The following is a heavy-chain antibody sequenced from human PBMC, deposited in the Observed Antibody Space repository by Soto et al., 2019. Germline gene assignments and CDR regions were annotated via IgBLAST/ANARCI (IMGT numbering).Heavy chain of an antibody. V-gene: IGHV1-18*01. CDR2: ISAYNGNT. Sequence: ASVKVSCKASGYTFTSYGISWVRQAPGQGLEWMGWISAYNGNTKYAQKLQGRVTITTDESTSTGYMELRSLRSGDTAVYYCARSQGGSSSLDIYYYYYYGMDVWGQGTTVTVSS. J-gene: IGHJ6*02. D-gene: IGHD2-15*01. CDR3: ARSQGGSSSLDIYYYYYYGMDV. CDR1: GYTFTSYG.